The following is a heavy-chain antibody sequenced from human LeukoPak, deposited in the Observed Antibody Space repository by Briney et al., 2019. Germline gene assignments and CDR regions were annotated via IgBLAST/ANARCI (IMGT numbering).Heavy chain of an antibody. V-gene: IGHV4-34*01. CDR2: INHSGST. J-gene: IGHJ6*02. CDR1: GGSFSGYY. CDR3: ARGIVVVPAALNYYGMDV. D-gene: IGHD2-2*01. Sequence: SETLSLTCAVYGGSFSGYYWSWIRQPPGKGLEWIGEINHSGSTNYNPSLKSRVTISVDTSKNQFSLKLSSVTAADTAVYYCARGIVVVPAALNYYGMDVWGQVTTVTVSS.